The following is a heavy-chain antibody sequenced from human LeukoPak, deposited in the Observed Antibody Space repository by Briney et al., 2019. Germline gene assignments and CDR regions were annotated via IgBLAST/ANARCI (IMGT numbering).Heavy chain of an antibody. V-gene: IGHV3-30*18. CDR2: ISYDGSNK. CDR3: AKDRVSGYYYYYGMDV. D-gene: IGHD5-12*01. CDR1: GCTFSSYG. J-gene: IGHJ6*02. Sequence: GGSLRLSCAASGCTFSSYGMHWVRQAPGKGLEWVAVISYDGSNKYYADSVKGRFTISRDNSKNTLYLQMNSLRAEDTAVYYCAKDRVSGYYYYYGMDVWGQGTTVTVSS.